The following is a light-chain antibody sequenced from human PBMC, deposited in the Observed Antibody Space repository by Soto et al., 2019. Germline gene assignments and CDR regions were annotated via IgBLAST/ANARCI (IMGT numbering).Light chain of an antibody. V-gene: IGKV1D-12*01. Sequence: DIQVTQSPSSVSASVGDRVTITCRASPDINNWLAWYQQKPGKAPKLLIYTTSNLQSGVPSRFSGSGSGTDFTLTISSLQPEDFATYYCQQANSFPLTFGGGTKVEIK. CDR1: PDINNW. J-gene: IGKJ4*01. CDR3: QQANSFPLT. CDR2: TTS.